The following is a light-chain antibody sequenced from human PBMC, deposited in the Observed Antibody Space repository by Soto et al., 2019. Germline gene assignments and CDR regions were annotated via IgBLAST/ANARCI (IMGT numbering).Light chain of an antibody. CDR1: QDISNY. Sequence: DIQMTQSPSSLSASVGDRVTITCQASQDISNYLYWYQQKPGKAPKLLIYDASNLETGVPPRFSGSGSGTDFTFTISSLQPEDIATYYCQQYDNLPLTFGGGTKVDIK. V-gene: IGKV1-33*01. CDR2: DAS. J-gene: IGKJ4*01. CDR3: QQYDNLPLT.